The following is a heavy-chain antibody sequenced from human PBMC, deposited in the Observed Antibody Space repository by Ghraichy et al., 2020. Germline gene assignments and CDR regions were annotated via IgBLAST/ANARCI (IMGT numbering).Heavy chain of an antibody. D-gene: IGHD6-13*01. Sequence: SETLSLTCAVYGGSFSGYYWSWIRQPPGKGLEWIGEINHSGSTNYNPSLKSRVTISVDTSKNQFSLKLSSVTAADTAVYYCARGQPKAAAGKIDYWGQGTLVTVSS. CDR2: INHSGST. CDR3: ARGQPKAAAGKIDY. CDR1: GGSFSGYY. V-gene: IGHV4-34*01. J-gene: IGHJ4*02.